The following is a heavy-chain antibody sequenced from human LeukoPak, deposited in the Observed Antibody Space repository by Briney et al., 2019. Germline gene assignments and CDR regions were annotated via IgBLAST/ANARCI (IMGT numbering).Heavy chain of an antibody. D-gene: IGHD2-8*01. V-gene: IGHV1-69*06. CDR1: GGTFSSHA. Sequence: SVKVSCKASGGTFSSHAISWVRQAPGQGLEWMGRIIPIFGTANYAQKFQGRVTITADKSTSTAYMELSSLRSEDTAVYYCARGGCTNGVCHNWFDPWGQGTLVTVSS. J-gene: IGHJ5*02. CDR3: ARGGCTNGVCHNWFDP. CDR2: IIPIFGTA.